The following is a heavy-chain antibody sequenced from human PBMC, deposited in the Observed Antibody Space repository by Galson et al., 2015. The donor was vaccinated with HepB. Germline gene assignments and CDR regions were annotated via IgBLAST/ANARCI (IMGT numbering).Heavy chain of an antibody. CDR2: ISFDGRNK. CDR1: DSSFTTYG. J-gene: IGHJ4*02. V-gene: IGHV3-30*03. D-gene: IGHD2-8*01. CDR3: VSTFHSEWWKTDY. Sequence: SLRLSCAGSDSSFTTYGMHWVRQAPGNGLEWVAVISFDGRNKYYADSVKGRFTISRDNSKNTLYLQMNSLRPADTAVYYCVSTFHSEWWKTDYWGQGTLVTVSS.